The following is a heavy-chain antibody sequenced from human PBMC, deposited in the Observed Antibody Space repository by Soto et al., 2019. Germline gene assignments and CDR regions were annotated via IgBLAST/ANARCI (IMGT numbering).Heavy chain of an antibody. CDR2: ISAYNGNT. J-gene: IGHJ3*02. D-gene: IGHD4-17*01. Sequence: ASVKVSCKASGYTFTSYGISWVRQAPGQGLEWMGWISAYNGNTNYAQKLQGRVTMTTDTSTSTAYMELRSLRSDDTAVYYCARDPIGYGDYGTDPDAFDIWGQGTMVTVSS. V-gene: IGHV1-18*01. CDR3: ARDPIGYGDYGTDPDAFDI. CDR1: GYTFTSYG.